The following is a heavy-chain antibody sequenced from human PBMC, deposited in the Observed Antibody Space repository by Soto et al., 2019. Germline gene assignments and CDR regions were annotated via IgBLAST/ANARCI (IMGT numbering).Heavy chain of an antibody. J-gene: IGHJ3*02. Sequence: EVRLLESGGGLVQPGGSLRLSCAASGFTFSSYAMSWVRQAPGKGLEWVSAISGSGGSTYYADSVKGRFTISRDNSKNTLYLQMNSLRAEDTAVYYCAKIPHSSGWYLDAFDIWGQGTMVTVSS. CDR2: ISGSGGST. V-gene: IGHV3-23*01. CDR1: GFTFSSYA. CDR3: AKIPHSSGWYLDAFDI. D-gene: IGHD6-13*01.